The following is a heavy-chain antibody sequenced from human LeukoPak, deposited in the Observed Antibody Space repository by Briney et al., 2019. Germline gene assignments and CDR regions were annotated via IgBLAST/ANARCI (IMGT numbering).Heavy chain of an antibody. V-gene: IGHV4-59*08. J-gene: IGHJ3*02. CDR2: IHYSGIT. CDR3: ARHDTRGGAYDI. CDR1: GASISSYY. Sequence: SETLSLTCTVSGASISSYYWSWIRQPPGKGLDYIGYIHYSGITNYNPSLKSRVTLSVDTSKNQFSLRLSSVTAADTAAYYCARHDTRGGAYDIWGQGTMVTVSS. D-gene: IGHD3-10*01.